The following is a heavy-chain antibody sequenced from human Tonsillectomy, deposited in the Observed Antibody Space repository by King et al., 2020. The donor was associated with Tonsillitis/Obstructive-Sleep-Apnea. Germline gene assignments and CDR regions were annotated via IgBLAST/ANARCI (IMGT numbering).Heavy chain of an antibody. J-gene: IGHJ6*02. CDR2: VYYSGST. V-gene: IGHV4-59*08. Sequence: VQLQESGPGLVKPSETLSLTCTVSGGSTSSDYWSWIRQPPGKGLEWIGSVYYSGSTNYNPSLKSRLTISVDTSKNQFSLKLSSVTAADTAVYYCARTGIVAAGSEEYYYGMDVWGQGTTVTVSS. CDR1: GGSTSSDY. D-gene: IGHD6-13*01. CDR3: ARTGIVAAGSEEYYYGMDV.